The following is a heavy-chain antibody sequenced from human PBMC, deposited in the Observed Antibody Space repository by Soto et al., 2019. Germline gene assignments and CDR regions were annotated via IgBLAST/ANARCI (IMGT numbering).Heavy chain of an antibody. J-gene: IGHJ4*01. V-gene: IGHV3-48*02. CDR3: ARSKYIDY. Sequence: GSLRLSCIVSGFTFSSYNMNWVRQAPGKGLEWVTYISGSGSTIYYADSVKGRFTISRDNVKNSLYLQMNSLRDEDTAVYYCARSKYIDYWGHGTLVTVSS. CDR2: ISGSGSTI. D-gene: IGHD4-4*01. CDR1: GFTFSSYN.